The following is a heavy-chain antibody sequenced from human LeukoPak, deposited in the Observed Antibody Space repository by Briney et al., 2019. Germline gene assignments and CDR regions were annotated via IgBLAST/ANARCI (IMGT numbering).Heavy chain of an antibody. D-gene: IGHD3-9*01. J-gene: IGHJ4*02. CDR3: ARVLRYFDWLSPPDY. V-gene: IGHV3-48*01. CDR2: ISSSSSTI. CDR1: GFTFSSYS. Sequence: GGSLRLSCAASGFTFSSYSMNWVRQAPGKGLEWVSYISSSSSTIYYADSLKGRFTISRDNAKNSLYLQMNSLTAEDTAVYYCARVLRYFDWLSPPDYWGQGTLVTVSS.